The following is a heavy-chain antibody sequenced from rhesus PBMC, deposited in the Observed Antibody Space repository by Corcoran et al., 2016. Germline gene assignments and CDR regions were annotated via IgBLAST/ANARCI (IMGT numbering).Heavy chain of an antibody. D-gene: IGHD6-37*01. CDR2: INSGASAS. Sequence: RLSCVVSGFTFTTYGMSWVRQAPGRGLEWVSGINSGASASFYAASVKGRFTISRDNSKNTLTRQMNSRTTEDTAIYYCAKGGSTGGWSTVAFDYWGQGVLVTVSS. J-gene: IGHJ4*01. CDR1: GFTFTTYG. CDR3: AKGGSTGGWSTVAFDY. V-gene: IGHV3S5*01.